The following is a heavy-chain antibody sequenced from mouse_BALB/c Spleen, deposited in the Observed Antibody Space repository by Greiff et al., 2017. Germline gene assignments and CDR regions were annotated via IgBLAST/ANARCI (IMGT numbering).Heavy chain of an antibody. J-gene: IGHJ3*01. V-gene: IGHV5-4*02. CDR3: ARGYYDYDWFAY. Sequence: DVHLVESGGGLVKPGGSLKLSCAASGFTFSDYYMYWVRQTPEKRLEWVATISDGGSYTYYPDSVKGRFTISRDNAKNNLYLQMSSLKSEDTAMYYCARGYYDYDWFAYWGQGTLVTVSA. D-gene: IGHD2-4*01. CDR2: ISDGGSYT. CDR1: GFTFSDYY.